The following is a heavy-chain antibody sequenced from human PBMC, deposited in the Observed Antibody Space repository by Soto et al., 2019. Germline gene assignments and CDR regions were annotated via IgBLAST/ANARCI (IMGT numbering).Heavy chain of an antibody. V-gene: IGHV3-30-3*01. Sequence: LRRSCAASGFTFSSYAMHWVRQAPGKGLEWVAVISYDGSNKYYADSVKGRFTISRDNSKNTLYLQMNSLRAEDTAVYYCARDLEETYYDILTGYTGGYYYRMDVWGQGTTVTVSS. CDR1: GFTFSSYA. CDR3: ARDLEETYYDILTGYTGGYYYRMDV. CDR2: ISYDGSNK. J-gene: IGHJ6*02. D-gene: IGHD3-9*01.